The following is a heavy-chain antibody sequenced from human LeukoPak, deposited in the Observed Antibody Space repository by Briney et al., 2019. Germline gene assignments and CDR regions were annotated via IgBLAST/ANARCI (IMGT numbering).Heavy chain of an antibody. CDR1: GYTLTELS. V-gene: IGHV1-24*01. CDR3: ARTPRVVVVTEFNWFNP. CDR2: FDPEDGET. D-gene: IGHD3-22*01. J-gene: IGHJ5*02. Sequence: ASVKVSCKVSGYTLTELSMHWVRQAPGKGLEWMGGFDPEDGETIYAQKFQGRVTMTEDTSTDTAYMELSSLRSEDTAVYYCARTPRVVVVTEFNWFNPWGQGTLVTVSS.